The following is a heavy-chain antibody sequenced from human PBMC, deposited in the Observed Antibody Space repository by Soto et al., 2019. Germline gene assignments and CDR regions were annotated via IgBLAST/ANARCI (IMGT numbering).Heavy chain of an antibody. Sequence: VQLVQSGAEVKKSGASAKVSCKASGNTFTSYDINWVRQATGQGLEWMGWMNPNSGNTGYAQKFQGRVTMTRNTSISTAYMELSSLRYEDTAVYYCARERSAAGTGWFDPWAQGTLVTVSS. CDR3: ARERSAAGTGWFDP. J-gene: IGHJ5*02. CDR1: GNTFTSYD. V-gene: IGHV1-8*01. CDR2: MNPNSGNT. D-gene: IGHD6-13*01.